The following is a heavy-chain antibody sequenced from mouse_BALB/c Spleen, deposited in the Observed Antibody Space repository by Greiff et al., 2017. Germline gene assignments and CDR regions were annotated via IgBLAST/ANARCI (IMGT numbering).Heavy chain of an antibody. CDR3: ARGYGNYGGGAMDY. CDR2: ISDGGSYT. V-gene: IGHV5-4*02. CDR1: GFTFSDYY. Sequence: EVKVVESGGGLVKPGGSLKLSCAASGFTFSDYYMYWVRQTPEKRLEWVATISDGGSYTYYPDSVKGRFTISRDNAKNNLYLQMSSLKSEDTAMYYCARGYGNYGGGAMDYWGQGTSVTVSS. J-gene: IGHJ4*01. D-gene: IGHD2-10*02.